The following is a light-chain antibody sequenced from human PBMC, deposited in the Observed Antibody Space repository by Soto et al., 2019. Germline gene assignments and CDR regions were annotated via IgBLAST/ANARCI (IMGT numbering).Light chain of an antibody. CDR3: QQLNSYPRT. J-gene: IGKJ1*01. CDR1: QGINSY. CDR2: AAS. V-gene: IGKV1-9*01. Sequence: DIQLTQSPSVLSASVGDRVTITCRASQGINSYLAWYQQKPGKVPKLLIYAASTLHSGVPSRFSGSGSGTEFTLTISSLQPEDVATYYCQQLNSYPRTFGQGTKVEIK.